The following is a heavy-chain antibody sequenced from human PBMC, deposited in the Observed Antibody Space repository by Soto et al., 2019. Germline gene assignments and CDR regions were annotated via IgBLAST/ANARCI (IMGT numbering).Heavy chain of an antibody. V-gene: IGHV4-34*01. CDR3: ARLMEDNVWGSYRYMDL. Sequence: KTXETLSLTCCVAGSAFSNYTWSWVRQAPGGGLEWIGEINRGGRTNYSPSLERRLTIDVDPSRNQVSMELRSVTAADTDIYYCARLMEDNVWGSYRYMDLWGQGNMVTVSS. CDR2: INRGGRT. J-gene: IGHJ5*02. CDR1: GSAFSNYT. D-gene: IGHD3-16*02.